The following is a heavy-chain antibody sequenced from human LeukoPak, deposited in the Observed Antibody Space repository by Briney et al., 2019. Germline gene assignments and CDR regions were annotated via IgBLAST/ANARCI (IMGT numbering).Heavy chain of an antibody. CDR2: ISSSGSTI. J-gene: IGHJ4*02. V-gene: IGHV3-48*03. CDR1: GFTFSSYE. D-gene: IGHD3-22*01. CDR3: ARAPYYDSSGYLDY. Sequence: GGSLRLSCAASGFTFSSYEMNWVRQAPGKGLEWVSYISSSGSTIYYADSVKGRFTISRDNAKNSLYLQMSSLRAEDTAVYYCARAPYYDSSGYLDYWGQGTLVTVSS.